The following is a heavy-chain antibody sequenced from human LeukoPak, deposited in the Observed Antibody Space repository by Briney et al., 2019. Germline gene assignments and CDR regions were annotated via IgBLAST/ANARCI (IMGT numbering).Heavy chain of an antibody. J-gene: IGHJ3*02. CDR3: AKVGPYCGGDCYYPDDAFDI. CDR2: IKQDGSEK. D-gene: IGHD2-21*02. V-gene: IGHV3-7*01. CDR1: GFTFSSYW. Sequence: GGSLRLSCAASGFTFSSYWMSWVRQAPGKGLEWVANIKQDGSEKYYVDSVKGRFTISRDNAKNSLYLQMNSLRAEDTAVYYCAKVGPYCGGDCYYPDDAFDIWGQGTMVTVSS.